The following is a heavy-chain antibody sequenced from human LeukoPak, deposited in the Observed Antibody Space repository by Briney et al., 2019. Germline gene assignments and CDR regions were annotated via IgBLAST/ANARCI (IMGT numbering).Heavy chain of an antibody. V-gene: IGHV4-61*02. CDR3: ASTVTTLGGVDY. J-gene: IGHJ4*02. CDR2: IYTSGST. Sequence: SETLSLTCTVSGGSISSGGYYWSWIRQPAGKGLEWIGRIYTSGSTNYNPSLKSRVTISVDTSKNQFSLKLSSVTAADTAVYYCASTVTTLGGVDYWGQGTLVTVSS. CDR1: GGSISSGGYY. D-gene: IGHD4-17*01.